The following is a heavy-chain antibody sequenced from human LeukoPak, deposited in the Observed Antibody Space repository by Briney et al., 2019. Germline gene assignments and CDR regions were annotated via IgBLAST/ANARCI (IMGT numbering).Heavy chain of an antibody. D-gene: IGHD3-10*01. Sequence: PGGSLRLSCAASGFTFSRYAMTWVRQAPGKGLEWVSAISGSGGSTYYADSVKGRFTISRDNSKDTLYLRTNSLRAEDTAVYYCAKDPMVRGLTYDYWGQGTLVTVSS. CDR2: ISGSGGST. CDR3: AKDPMVRGLTYDY. V-gene: IGHV3-23*01. CDR1: GFTFSRYA. J-gene: IGHJ4*02.